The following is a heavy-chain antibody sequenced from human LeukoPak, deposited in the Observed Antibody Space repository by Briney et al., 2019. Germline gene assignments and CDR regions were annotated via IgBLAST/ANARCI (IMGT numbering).Heavy chain of an antibody. CDR2: IYYGGNT. CDR1: GGSISSDNYY. D-gene: IGHD1-7*01. V-gene: IGHV4-31*03. J-gene: IGHJ4*02. Sequence: KPSETLSLTCTVSGGSISSDNYYWSWIRQHPGKGLEWIGYIYYGGNTYYNPSLESRVTISIDTSKNHFSLKLSSVTAADTAVYYCARDTGTYYFAYWGQGTLVTVSS. CDR3: ARDTGTYYFAY.